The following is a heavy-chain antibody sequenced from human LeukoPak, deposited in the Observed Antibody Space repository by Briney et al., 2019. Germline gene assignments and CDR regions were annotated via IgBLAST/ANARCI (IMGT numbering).Heavy chain of an antibody. J-gene: IGHJ4*02. Sequence: GRSLRLSCAASGFGFRNYAMHWVRQAPGKGPEWLAVISNDGSLKDYADSVKGRFTISRDNSNNLLYLEMSSLRDKDRALYYCARDPTTYNSGTLDYWGQGTLVTVSS. D-gene: IGHD6-19*01. CDR1: GFGFRNYA. CDR3: ARDPTTYNSGTLDY. CDR2: ISNDGSLK. V-gene: IGHV3-30*04.